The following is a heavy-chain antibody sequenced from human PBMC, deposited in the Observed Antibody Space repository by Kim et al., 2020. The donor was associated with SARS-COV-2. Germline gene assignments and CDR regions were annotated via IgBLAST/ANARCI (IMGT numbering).Heavy chain of an antibody. Sequence: SETLSLTCTVSGASITSYYWSWVRQAPGKGLEWIGNKYHSGSSNYNPSLKSRVAISIDTSRKQFTLRLSSVTATDTAGYYCARVYGNNGLDYWGQGALVTVSS. CDR3: ARVYGNNGLDY. J-gene: IGHJ4*02. CDR2: KYHSGSS. D-gene: IGHD3-10*01. CDR1: GASITSYY. V-gene: IGHV4-59*13.